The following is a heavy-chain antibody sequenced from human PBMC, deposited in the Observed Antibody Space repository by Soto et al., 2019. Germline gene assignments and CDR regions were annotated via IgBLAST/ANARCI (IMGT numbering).Heavy chain of an antibody. Sequence: PGESLKISCKGSGYSFTSYWIGWVRQMPGKGLEWMGIIYPGDSDTRYSPSFQGQVTISADQSISTAYLQWSSLKASDTAMYYCARCDSYGDYYYGMDVWGQGTTVTVSS. D-gene: IGHD4-17*01. CDR2: IYPGDSDT. CDR1: GYSFTSYW. CDR3: ARCDSYGDYYYGMDV. V-gene: IGHV5-51*01. J-gene: IGHJ6*02.